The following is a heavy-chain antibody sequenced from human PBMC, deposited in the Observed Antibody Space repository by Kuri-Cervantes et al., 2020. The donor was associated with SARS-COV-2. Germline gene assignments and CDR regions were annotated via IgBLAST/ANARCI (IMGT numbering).Heavy chain of an antibody. V-gene: IGHV4-39*07. CDR3: ARLEGDIVVVPAAPYFDY. Sequence: SETLSLTCTVSGGSISSSSYYWGWIRQLPGKGLEWIGSIYYSGSTNYNPSLKSRVTISVDTSKNQFSLKLSSVTAADTAVYYCARLEGDIVVVPAAPYFDYWGQGTLVTVSS. D-gene: IGHD2-2*01. CDR2: IYYSGST. CDR1: GGSISSSSYY. J-gene: IGHJ4*02.